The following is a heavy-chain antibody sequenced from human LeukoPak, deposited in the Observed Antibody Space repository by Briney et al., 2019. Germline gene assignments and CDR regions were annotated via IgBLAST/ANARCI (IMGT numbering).Heavy chain of an antibody. Sequence: GGSLRLSCAASGFTFSSYSMNWVRQAPGKGLEWVSYISSSSTTIYYADSLKGRFNISRDNAKNSLYLQMNSLRAEDTAVYYCARRSGHYYWYFDLWGRGTLVTVSS. CDR1: GFTFSSYS. CDR3: ARRSGHYYWYFDL. D-gene: IGHD6-25*01. CDR2: ISSSSTTI. V-gene: IGHV3-48*01. J-gene: IGHJ2*01.